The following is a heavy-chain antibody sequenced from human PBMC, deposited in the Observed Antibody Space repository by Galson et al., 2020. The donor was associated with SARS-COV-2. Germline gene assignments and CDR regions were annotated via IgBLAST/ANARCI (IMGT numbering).Heavy chain of an antibody. CDR1: GGSISSSSYY. V-gene: IGHV4-39*07. D-gene: IGHD3-3*01. CDR3: ARARLLHYDFWSGPGFDP. CDR2: IYYSGST. J-gene: IGHJ5*02. Sequence: SETLSLTCTVSGGSISSSSYYWGWIRQPPGKGLEWIGSIYYSGSTYYNPSLKSRVTISVDTSKNQFSLKLSSVTAADTAVYYCARARLLHYDFWSGPGFDPWGQGTLVTVSS.